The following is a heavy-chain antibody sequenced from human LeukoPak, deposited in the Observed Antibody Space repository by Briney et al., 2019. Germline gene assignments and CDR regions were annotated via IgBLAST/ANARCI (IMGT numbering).Heavy chain of an antibody. CDR3: ARSFRNWDY. V-gene: IGHV1-2*02. CDR2: INPNSVAT. J-gene: IGHJ4*02. Sequence: ASVKVSCKASGYTFTGYYMHWVRQAPGQGLQWMSWINPNSVATNYAQKFQGSVTITRDTSINTAYMELSTLRSDDTAVYYCARSFRNWDYWGQGTLVTVFS. D-gene: IGHD2/OR15-2a*01. CDR1: GYTFTGYY.